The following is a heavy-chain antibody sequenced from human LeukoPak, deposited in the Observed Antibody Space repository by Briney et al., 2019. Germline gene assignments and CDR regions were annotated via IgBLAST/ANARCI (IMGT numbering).Heavy chain of an antibody. CDR1: GFTFSRNA. D-gene: IGHD3-22*01. Sequence: GALRLSCAASGFTFSRNAMNWVRQAPGKGLEWVSYISSSGSSIYYADSVKGRFTISRDNAKKSLYLQMHSLRAEDTAVYYCARDSHKFDSSGYYPDAFDIWGQGTMVTVSS. V-gene: IGHV3-48*03. J-gene: IGHJ3*02. CDR2: ISSSGSSI. CDR3: ARDSHKFDSSGYYPDAFDI.